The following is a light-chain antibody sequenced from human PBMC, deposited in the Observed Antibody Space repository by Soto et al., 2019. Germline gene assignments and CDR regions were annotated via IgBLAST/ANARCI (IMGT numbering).Light chain of an antibody. J-gene: IGKJ1*01. Sequence: DIQMTQSPSTLSASVGDRVTITCRASQSISASLAWYQQKPGKAPKPLIYKASSLETGIPSSFSGSGSVTKFTLTISSLQPDDFATYFCQHMATFGQGNKVYIK. CDR1: QSISAS. CDR3: QHMAT. V-gene: IGKV1-5*03. CDR2: KAS.